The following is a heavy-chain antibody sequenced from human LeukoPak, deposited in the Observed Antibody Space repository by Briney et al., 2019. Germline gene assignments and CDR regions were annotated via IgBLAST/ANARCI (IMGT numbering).Heavy chain of an antibody. J-gene: IGHJ3*02. CDR1: GSSISGYY. Sequence: SETLSLTCTVSGSSISGYYWSWIRQSPWKGLEWIGYVHNSGSTNYNPSLKSRVTTSVDTSGNQFSLKLSSVTAADTAVYYCARDRSERYAFDIWGQGTMVTVSS. CDR3: ARDRSERYAFDI. D-gene: IGHD1-1*01. CDR2: VHNSGST. V-gene: IGHV4-59*12.